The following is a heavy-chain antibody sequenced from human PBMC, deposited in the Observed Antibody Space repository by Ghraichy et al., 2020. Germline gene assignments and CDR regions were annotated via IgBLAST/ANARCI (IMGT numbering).Heavy chain of an antibody. CDR3: ARDHRGGWYGAGHDAFDI. J-gene: IGHJ3*02. D-gene: IGHD6-19*01. CDR1: GDSVSSNSAA. CDR2: TYYRSKWYN. Sequence: SETLSLTCAISGDSVSSNSAAWNWIRQSPSRGLEWLGRTYYRSKWYNDYAVSVKSRITINPDTSKNQFSLQLNSVTPEDTAVYYCARDHRGGWYGAGHDAFDIWGQGTMVTVSS. V-gene: IGHV6-1*01.